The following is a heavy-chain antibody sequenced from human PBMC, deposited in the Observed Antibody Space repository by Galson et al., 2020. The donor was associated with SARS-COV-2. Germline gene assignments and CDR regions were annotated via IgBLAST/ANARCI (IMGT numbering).Heavy chain of an antibody. CDR3: AMRFSSGWSKDAFDI. CDR1: AYSTSSGYY. D-gene: IGHD6-19*01. CDR2: IHHSGSTFFSIYTSGST. V-gene: IGHV4-38-2*02. J-gene: IGHJ3*02. Sequence: SETLSLTCTLPAYSTSSGYYWGWVRQHPGKGLEWMGSIHHSGSTFFSIYTSGSTYYNPPLKSRVTIEADTSKNQFYLKLSSVTAADTAVYYCAMRFSSGWSKDAFDIWGKGTMVNVSS.